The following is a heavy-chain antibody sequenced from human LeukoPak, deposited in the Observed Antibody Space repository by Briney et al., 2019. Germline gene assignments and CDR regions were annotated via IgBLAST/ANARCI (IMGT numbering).Heavy chain of an antibody. Sequence: GASVKVSCKASGYTFTGYGISWVRQAPGQGLEWMGWISAYNGNTNYAQKLQGRVTMTTGTSTSTAYMELRSLRSDDTAVYYCARSPATAIYYYYYYYMDVWGKGTTVTVSS. CDR3: ARSPATAIYYYYYYYMDV. CDR2: ISAYNGNT. J-gene: IGHJ6*03. CDR1: GYTFTGYG. D-gene: IGHD2-21*02. V-gene: IGHV1-18*01.